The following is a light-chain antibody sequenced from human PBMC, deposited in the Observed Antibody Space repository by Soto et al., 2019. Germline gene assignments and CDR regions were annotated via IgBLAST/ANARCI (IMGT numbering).Light chain of an antibody. Sequence: DIQMTQSPSSLSASVGDRVTITCRASQGISSYLAWYQQKPGKAPKLLIYAASTLQSGVPSRFSGSGSGTEFTLTISSLQPEDFATYYCQQFNNWPVTFGPGTKVDI. CDR1: QGISSY. J-gene: IGKJ3*01. CDR2: AAS. V-gene: IGKV1-9*01. CDR3: QQFNNWPVT.